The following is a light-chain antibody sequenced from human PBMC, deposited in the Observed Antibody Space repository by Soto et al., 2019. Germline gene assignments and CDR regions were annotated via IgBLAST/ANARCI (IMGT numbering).Light chain of an antibody. CDR2: GAS. J-gene: IGKJ1*01. CDR3: QQYNNWPWT. CDR1: QSVSSSY. V-gene: IGKV3-15*01. Sequence: EIVLSPAPGTLSLSPGGRAPLSCRSSQSVSSSYLAWYQQKPGQAPRLLIHGASTRATGFPGRFSGSGSGTDFTLTISSLQSEDFAVYYCQQYNNWPWTFGQGTKVDIK.